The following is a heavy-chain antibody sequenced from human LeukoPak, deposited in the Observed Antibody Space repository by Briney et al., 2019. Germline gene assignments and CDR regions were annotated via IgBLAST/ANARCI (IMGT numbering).Heavy chain of an antibody. Sequence: SETLSLTCTVSGYSISSGCYWGWIRQPPGKGLEWIGSIYHSGSTYYNPSLKSRVTISVDTSKDQFSLKLSSVTAADTAVYYCARDYYDSSGYYSIDYWGQGTLVTVSS. CDR1: GYSISSGCY. CDR3: ARDYYDSSGYYSIDY. J-gene: IGHJ4*02. D-gene: IGHD3-22*01. V-gene: IGHV4-38-2*02. CDR2: IYHSGST.